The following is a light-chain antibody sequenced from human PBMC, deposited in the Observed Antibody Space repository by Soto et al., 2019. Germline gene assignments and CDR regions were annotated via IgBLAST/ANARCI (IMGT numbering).Light chain of an antibody. J-gene: IGKJ4*01. CDR2: TAS. CDR1: QGISTY. Sequence: DIQLTQSPSFLSASVGDRVTITCRASQGISTYLAWYQQKAGKAPNLLISTASTLHSGVPSRFSGSGSGTEFTLTISSLQPEDFATYYCQQLYSYPLTFGGGTKVDIK. V-gene: IGKV1-9*01. CDR3: QQLYSYPLT.